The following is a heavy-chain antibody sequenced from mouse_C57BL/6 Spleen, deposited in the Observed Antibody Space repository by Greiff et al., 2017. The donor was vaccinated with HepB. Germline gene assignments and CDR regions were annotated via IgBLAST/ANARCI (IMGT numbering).Heavy chain of an antibody. D-gene: IGHD1-1*01. CDR3: ASPITTVVAYYFDY. CDR1: GYTFTSYW. J-gene: IGHJ2*01. Sequence: QVQLQQPGAELVKPGASVKLSCKASGYTFTSYWMHWVKQSPGQGLEWIGMIHPNSGSTNYNEKFKSKATLTVDKSSSTAYMQLSSLTSEDSAVYYCASPITTVVAYYFDYWGQGTTLTVSS. CDR2: IHPNSGST. V-gene: IGHV1-64*01.